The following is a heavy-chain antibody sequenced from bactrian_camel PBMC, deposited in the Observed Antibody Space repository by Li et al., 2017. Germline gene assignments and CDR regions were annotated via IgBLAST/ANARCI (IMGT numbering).Heavy chain of an antibody. CDR2: VDPVGRT. D-gene: IGHD5*01. J-gene: IGHJ4*01. Sequence: DVQLVESGGGLVQPGGSLRLSCAASGFTFSGYGMIWVRQAPGKGLEFVSGVDPVGRTYYADSLKGRFTISRDNAKNTLYLQLNSLQTEDTAMYYCLSSLGSDEGYWGQGTQVTVS. CDR3: LSSLGSDEGY. V-gene: IGHV3S10*01. CDR1: GFTFSGYG.